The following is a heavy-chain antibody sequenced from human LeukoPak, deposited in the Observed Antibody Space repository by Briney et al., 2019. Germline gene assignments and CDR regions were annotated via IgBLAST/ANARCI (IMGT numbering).Heavy chain of an antibody. D-gene: IGHD5-18*01. CDR2: FDPEDGET. CDR1: GYTLTELS. V-gene: IGHV1-24*01. Sequence: GASVKVPCKVSGYTLTELSMHWVRQAPGKGLEWMGGFDPEDGETIYAQKFQGRVTITADKSTSTAYMELSSLRSEDTAVYYCARDPRYVQLWPLYYYYGMDVWGQGTTVTVSS. CDR3: ARDPRYVQLWPLYYYYGMDV. J-gene: IGHJ6*02.